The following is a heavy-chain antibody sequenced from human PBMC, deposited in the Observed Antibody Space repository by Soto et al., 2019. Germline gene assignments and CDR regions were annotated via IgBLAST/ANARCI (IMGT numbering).Heavy chain of an antibody. V-gene: IGHV3-53*04. J-gene: IGHJ3*02. Sequence: GGSLRLSCAASGFSVSNNNVNWVRQAPGKGLEWVSSFYSGSNTYYADSVEGRFAISRHTSKNTVDLQMNTLRAEDTALYYCARGSSGYGYDAFDMWGQGTMVTVSS. CDR1: GFSVSNNN. CDR2: FYSGSNT. CDR3: ARGSSGYGYDAFDM. D-gene: IGHD5-12*01.